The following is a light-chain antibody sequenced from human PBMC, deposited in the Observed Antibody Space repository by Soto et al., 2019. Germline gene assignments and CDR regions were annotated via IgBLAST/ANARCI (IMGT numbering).Light chain of an antibody. CDR3: QQNYSTSRA. CDR1: QSISRD. Sequence: DIQMTQSPSAVSASVGDRVTITCRASQSISRDLNWYQQKPGKAPNLLIYAASTLESGVPSRFSGSGSGTDFTLTISSLQLEDFATYYCQQNYSTSRAFGGGTKVDI. CDR2: AAS. J-gene: IGKJ4*01. V-gene: IGKV1-39*01.